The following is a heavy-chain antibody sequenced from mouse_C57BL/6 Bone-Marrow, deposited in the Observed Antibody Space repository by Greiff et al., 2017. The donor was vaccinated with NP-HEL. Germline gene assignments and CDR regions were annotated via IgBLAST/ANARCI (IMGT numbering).Heavy chain of an antibody. CDR2: INPNYGTT. J-gene: IGHJ2*01. V-gene: IGHV1-39*01. D-gene: IGHD1-1*01. CDR3: ARGDYYGSSYADYFDY. Sequence: VQLKQSGPELVKPGASVKISCKASGYSFTDYNMNWVKQSNGKSLEWIGVINPNYGTTSYNQKFKGKATLTVDQSSSTAYMQLNSLTSEDSAVYYCARGDYYGSSYADYFDYWGQGTTLTVSS. CDR1: GYSFTDYN.